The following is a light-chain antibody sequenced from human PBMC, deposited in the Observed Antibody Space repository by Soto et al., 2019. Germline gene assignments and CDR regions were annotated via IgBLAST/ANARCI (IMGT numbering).Light chain of an antibody. CDR3: QNYDSAPIT. V-gene: IGKV1-27*01. CDR2: AAS. J-gene: IGKJ5*01. CDR1: QDISNY. Sequence: DIQMTQSPSSLSASVGDRVTITCQASQDISNYFNWYQQKPGKVPKVLIYAASTLQPGVPSRFSGSGSGTDFTLTINSLQPDDIATYYCQNYDSAPITFGQGTRLENK.